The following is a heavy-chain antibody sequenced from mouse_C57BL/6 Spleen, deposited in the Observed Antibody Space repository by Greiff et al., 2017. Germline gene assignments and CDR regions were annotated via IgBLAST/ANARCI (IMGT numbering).Heavy chain of an antibody. CDR2: IDPSDSYT. CDR3: ARSKDYGNYDY. D-gene: IGHD2-1*01. Sequence: VQLQQPGAELVKPGASVKLSCKASGYTFTSYWMQWVKQRPGQGLEWIGEIDPSDSYTNYNQKFKGKATLTVDTSSSTAYMQLSSLTSEDSAVYYCARSKDYGNYDYWGQGTTLTVSS. J-gene: IGHJ2*01. CDR1: GYTFTSYW. V-gene: IGHV1-50*01.